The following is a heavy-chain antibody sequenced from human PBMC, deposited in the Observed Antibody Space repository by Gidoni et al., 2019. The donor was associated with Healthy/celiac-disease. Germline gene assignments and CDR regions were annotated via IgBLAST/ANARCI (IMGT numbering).Heavy chain of an antibody. V-gene: IGHV3-33*01. J-gene: IGHJ4*02. CDR1: GFTFSSYG. Sequence: QVQLVESGGGVVQHGRSLRLSCAESGFTFSSYGMHWVRQAPGKGLEWVAVIWYDGSNKYYADSVKGRFTISRDNSKNTLYLQMNSLRAEDTAVYYCARDISGYFFDYWGQGTLVTVSS. D-gene: IGHD3-22*01. CDR2: IWYDGSNK. CDR3: ARDISGYFFDY.